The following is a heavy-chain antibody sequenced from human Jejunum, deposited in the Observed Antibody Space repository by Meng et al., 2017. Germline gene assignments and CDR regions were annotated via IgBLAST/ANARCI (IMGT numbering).Heavy chain of an antibody. Sequence: GESLKISCAVSGHTFSDYSMNWVRQAPGKGLEWVSSISSDSTYIFQADSTKGRFTISRDNAKNSLYLQMNSLRAEDTAVYHCARSILVAGTTRAFDIWGQGTMVTVSS. D-gene: IGHD6-13*01. CDR3: ARSILVAGTTRAFDI. V-gene: IGHV3-21*01. CDR2: ISSDSTYI. CDR1: GHTFSDYS. J-gene: IGHJ3*02.